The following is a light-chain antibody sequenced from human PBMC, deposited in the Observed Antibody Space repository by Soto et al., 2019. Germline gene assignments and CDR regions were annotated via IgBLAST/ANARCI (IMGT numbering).Light chain of an antibody. J-gene: IGLJ1*01. Sequence: SVLTPPAPVSGSPGQSITISCTGTNSDVGSYNLVSWYQQHPGKAPKLMIYEVSKRPSGVSNRFSGSKSGNTASLTISGLQAEDEADYYCCSYAGSSFYVFGTGTKGT. CDR2: EVS. V-gene: IGLV2-23*02. CDR3: CSYAGSSFYV. CDR1: NSDVGSYNL.